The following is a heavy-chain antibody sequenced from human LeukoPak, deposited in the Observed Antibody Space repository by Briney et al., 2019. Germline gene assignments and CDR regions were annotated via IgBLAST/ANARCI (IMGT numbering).Heavy chain of an antibody. D-gene: IGHD3-10*01. CDR1: GYTFSGTGWY. V-gene: IGHV1-2*02. CDR2: IYPYAGAT. CDR3: ARDWTAQMVDFDY. J-gene: IGHJ4*02. Sequence: GYSVKVSFKASGYTFSGTGWYLYWLREAPGQGLEFMGCIYPYAGATHYAQKFQGRVAMTRDTSISTAYMELSRLRPDDTAVYYCARDWTAQMVDFDYWGQGALVPVSS.